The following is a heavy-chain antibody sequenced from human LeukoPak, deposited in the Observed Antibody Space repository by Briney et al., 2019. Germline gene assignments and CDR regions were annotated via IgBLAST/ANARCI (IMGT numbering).Heavy chain of an antibody. J-gene: IGHJ4*02. CDR3: GAYSKAHDTSEFDY. V-gene: IGHV3-15*01. D-gene: IGHD2-21*01. CDR1: GFSFTHTW. CDR2: IRSKSAGGTT. Sequence: GGSLRLSCAASGFSFTHTWMNWVRQAPGKGLEWVGRIRSKSAGGTTASAAPVKGRFSISKDDSTDMLYLELNSLTTEDTAVYLCGAYSKAHDTSEFDYWGQGTLVTVSS.